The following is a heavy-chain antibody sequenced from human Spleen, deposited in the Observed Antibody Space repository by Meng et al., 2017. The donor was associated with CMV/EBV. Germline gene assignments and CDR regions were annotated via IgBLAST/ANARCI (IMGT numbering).Heavy chain of an antibody. J-gene: IGHJ4*02. CDR2: INWNGSGT. D-gene: IGHD3-3*01. CDR3: ARATYYDFWSGVDY. Sequence: SGFIFDDYGMSWVRHAPGRGREWVSGINWNGSGTSYADSVKDRFTITRDNAKNSLYLQMNSLRAEDTALYYCARATYYDFWSGVDYWGQGTLVTVSS. CDR1: GFIFDDYG. V-gene: IGHV3-20*03.